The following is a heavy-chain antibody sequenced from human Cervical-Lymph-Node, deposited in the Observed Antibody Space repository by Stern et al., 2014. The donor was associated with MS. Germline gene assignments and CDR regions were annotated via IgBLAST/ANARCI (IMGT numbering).Heavy chain of an antibody. J-gene: IGHJ3*02. Sequence: QVQLQESGPGLVKPSKTLSLTCNVSIDSIRSYYWSWIRQAPGKALEWIGYIYHSGSTNYNPSLKSRVTLSVDTSKTQVSLNLSSVTAADTAVYYCARLYDYGDSAAFDIWGQGTMVSVSS. D-gene: IGHD4-17*01. CDR2: IYHSGST. CDR1: IDSIRSYY. V-gene: IGHV4-59*01. CDR3: ARLYDYGDSAAFDI.